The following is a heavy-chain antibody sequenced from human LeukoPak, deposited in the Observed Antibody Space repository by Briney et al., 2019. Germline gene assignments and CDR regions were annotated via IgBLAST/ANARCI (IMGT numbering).Heavy chain of an antibody. J-gene: IGHJ4*01. CDR3: ARGRTGSYYDSSGYFDY. CDR1: GYTFTSYY. Sequence: GASVKVSCKASGYTFTSYYMHWVRQAPGQGLEWMGIINPSGGSTSYAQKFQGRVTMTRDTSTSTVYMELSSLRSEDTAVYYCARGRTGSYYDSSGYFDYWGHGTLVTVSS. CDR2: INPSGGST. D-gene: IGHD3-22*01. V-gene: IGHV1-46*01.